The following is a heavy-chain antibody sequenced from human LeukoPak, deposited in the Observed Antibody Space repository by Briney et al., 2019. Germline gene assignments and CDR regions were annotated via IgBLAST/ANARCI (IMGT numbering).Heavy chain of an antibody. Sequence: ASVKVSCKASGYTFTGYYMHWVRQAPGQGLEWMGWINPNSGGTNYAQKFQGRVTMTRDTSISTAYMELSRLRSDDTAVYYCARDPISGPPNNWFDPWGQGTLVTVSS. D-gene: IGHD2-15*01. V-gene: IGHV1-2*02. CDR1: GYTFTGYY. J-gene: IGHJ5*02. CDR3: ARDPISGPPNNWFDP. CDR2: INPNSGGT.